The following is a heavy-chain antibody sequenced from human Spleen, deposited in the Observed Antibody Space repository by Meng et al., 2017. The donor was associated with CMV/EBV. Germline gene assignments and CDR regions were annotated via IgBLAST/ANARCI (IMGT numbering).Heavy chain of an antibody. CDR3: ARVSHYYFGPGSLTGGIDY. V-gene: IGHV4-59*12. CDR1: GASISRYY. CDR2: AHHSGSTT. J-gene: IGHJ4*02. Sequence: SETLSLTCSVSGASISRYYWSWIRQPPGKGLEWIGYAHHSGSTTNYNPSVEGRVAISLDTSKNQFSLKLSSVTAADTAVYYCARVSHYYFGPGSLTGGIDYWGQGALVTVSA. D-gene: IGHD3-10*01.